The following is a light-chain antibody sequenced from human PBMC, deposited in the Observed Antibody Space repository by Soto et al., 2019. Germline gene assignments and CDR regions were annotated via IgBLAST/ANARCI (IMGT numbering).Light chain of an antibody. V-gene: IGKV3-20*01. Sequence: EIVLTQSPGTLSLSPGERATLSCRASQSVISNYLAWYQQKPGLAPRLLIYGASSRATGIPDGFSGSGSGTDFTLTISRLEREDFAVYYCQQYGSSPTFGQGTKVDLK. CDR3: QQYGSSPT. J-gene: IGKJ1*01. CDR2: GAS. CDR1: QSVISNY.